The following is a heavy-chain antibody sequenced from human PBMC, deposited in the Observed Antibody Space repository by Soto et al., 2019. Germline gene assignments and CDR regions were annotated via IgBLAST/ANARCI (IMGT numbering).Heavy chain of an antibody. J-gene: IGHJ4*02. Sequence: SETLSLTCAVYGGTFSGYYWSWIRQSPGKGLEWIGEINHSGSTNYNPSLKSRVAISVDTSKNQFSLKVRSVTAADTAVFYCARGISMKVAVPGDAPDKYYFDYWGQGTLVTVSS. CDR2: INHSGST. D-gene: IGHD3-22*01. CDR1: GGTFSGYY. CDR3: ARGISMKVAVPGDAPDKYYFDY. V-gene: IGHV4-34*01.